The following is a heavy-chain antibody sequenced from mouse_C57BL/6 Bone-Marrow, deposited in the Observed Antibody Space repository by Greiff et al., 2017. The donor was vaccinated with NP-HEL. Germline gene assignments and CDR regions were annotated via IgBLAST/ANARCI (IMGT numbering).Heavy chain of an antibody. J-gene: IGHJ4*01. V-gene: IGHV5-16*01. CDR1: GFTFSDYY. CDR2: INYDGSST. D-gene: IGHD2-2*01. CDR3: ARDRGGGYRYYAMDY. Sequence: EVKVVESEGGLVQPGSSMKLSCTASGFTFSDYYMAWVRQVPEKGLEWVANINYDGSSTYYLDSLKSRFIISRDNAKNILYLQMSSLKSEDTATYYCARDRGGGYRYYAMDYWGQGTSVTVSS.